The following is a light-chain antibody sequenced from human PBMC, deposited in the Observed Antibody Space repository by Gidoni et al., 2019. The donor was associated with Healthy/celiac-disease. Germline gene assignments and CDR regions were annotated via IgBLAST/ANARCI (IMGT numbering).Light chain of an antibody. Sequence: QSALTQPPSASGYPGQSVTISCTGTSSDVGGYNYVSWYQQHPGKAPKLMIYEVNKRPSGVTDRFSGSKSGNTASLTVSGLQAEDEADYYCNSYTGSNNFLVVFGGGTKLTVL. J-gene: IGLJ2*01. CDR3: NSYTGSNNFLVV. V-gene: IGLV2-8*01. CDR1: SSDVGGYNY. CDR2: EVN.